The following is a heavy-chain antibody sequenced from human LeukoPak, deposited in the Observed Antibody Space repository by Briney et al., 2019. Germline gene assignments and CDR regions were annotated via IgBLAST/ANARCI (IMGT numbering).Heavy chain of an antibody. CDR1: GGTFSSYA. CDR3: AREGSGWYGHYFDY. CDR2: IIPILGIA. D-gene: IGHD6-19*01. Sequence: GASVKVSCKASGGTFSSYAISWVRQAPGQGLEWMGRIIPILGIANYAQKFQGRVTITADKSTSTAYMELSSLRSEDTAVYYCAREGSGWYGHYFDYWGQGTLVTVSS. J-gene: IGHJ4*02. V-gene: IGHV1-69*04.